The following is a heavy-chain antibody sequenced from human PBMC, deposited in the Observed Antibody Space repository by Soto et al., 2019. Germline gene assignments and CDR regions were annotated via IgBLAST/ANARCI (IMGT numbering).Heavy chain of an antibody. J-gene: IGHJ4*02. CDR3: AKDPLIVVVVAATIDIDY. V-gene: IGHV3-23*01. CDR1: GFTFSSYA. D-gene: IGHD2-15*01. Sequence: EVQLLASGGGLVQPGGSLRLSCAASGFTFSSYAMSWVRQAPGKGLEWVSAISGSGGSTYYADSVKGRFTISRDNSKNTLYLQMNSLRAEDTAVYYCAKDPLIVVVVAATIDIDYWGQGTLVTVSS. CDR2: ISGSGGST.